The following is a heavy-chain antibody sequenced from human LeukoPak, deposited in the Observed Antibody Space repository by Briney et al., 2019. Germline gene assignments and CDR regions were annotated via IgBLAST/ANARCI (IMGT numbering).Heavy chain of an antibody. Sequence: GGSLRLSCAASGFTFIDSWMSWVRQPPGKGLEWVVNIKPDGTEKYYVDSLKGRFTVSRDNAKNSLYLQMSSLRAEDTAVYYCARVRYGNYFDYWGQGTLVTVSS. CDR1: GFTFIDSW. J-gene: IGHJ4*02. CDR2: IKPDGTEK. D-gene: IGHD3-16*02. CDR3: ARVRYGNYFDY. V-gene: IGHV3-7*04.